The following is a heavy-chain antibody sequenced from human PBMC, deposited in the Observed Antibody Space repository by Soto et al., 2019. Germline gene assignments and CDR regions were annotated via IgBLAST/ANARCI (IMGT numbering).Heavy chain of an antibody. V-gene: IGHV4-34*01. CDR2: INHSGST. CDR3: ARGRTRITIFGVAIKGPFDY. D-gene: IGHD3-3*01. Sequence: SETLSLTCAVYGGSFSGYYWSWIRQPPGKGLEWIGEINHSGSTNYNPSLKSRVTISVDTSKNQFSLKLSSVTAADTAVYYCARGRTRITIFGVAIKGPFDYWGQGTLVTVSS. CDR1: GGSFSGYY. J-gene: IGHJ4*02.